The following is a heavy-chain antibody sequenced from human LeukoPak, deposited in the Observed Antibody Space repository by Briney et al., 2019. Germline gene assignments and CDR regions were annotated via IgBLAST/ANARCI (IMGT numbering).Heavy chain of an antibody. D-gene: IGHD4-23*01. CDR3: AADYGGNSVGY. CDR2: IKQDGSEK. J-gene: IGHJ4*02. V-gene: IGHV3-7*01. Sequence: GGSLRLSCAASGFTFSSYWMSWVRQAPGKGLEWVANIKQDGSEKYYVDSVKGRFTISRDNAKNSLYLQMNSLRAEDTAVYYCAADYGGNSVGYWGQGTLVTVSS. CDR1: GFTFSSYW.